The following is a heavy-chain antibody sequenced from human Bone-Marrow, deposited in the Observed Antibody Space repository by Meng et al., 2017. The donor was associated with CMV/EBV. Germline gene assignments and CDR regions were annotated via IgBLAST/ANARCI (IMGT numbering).Heavy chain of an antibody. CDR2: IRYDVSNK. CDR3: AKDKSPYSSSGIDY. V-gene: IGHV3-30*02. J-gene: IGHJ4*02. D-gene: IGHD6-6*01. CDR1: GFTFSSYG. Sequence: GGSLRLSCVASGFTFSSYGMHWVRQAPGKGLEWVTFIRYDVSNKYYADSVKGRFTISRDNSKNTLYLQMNSLRAEDTAVYYCAKDKSPYSSSGIDYWGQGTLVTGSS.